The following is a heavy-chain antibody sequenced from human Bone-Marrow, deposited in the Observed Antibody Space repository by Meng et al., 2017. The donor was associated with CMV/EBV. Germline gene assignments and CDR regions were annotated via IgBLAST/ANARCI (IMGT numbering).Heavy chain of an antibody. CDR3: AREGHNSSGWSR. CDR1: GGSFSGYY. Sequence: VQLPQWGAGLLKPSETLSLTCAVYGGSFSGYYWSWIRQPPGKGLEWIGEINHSGSTNYNPSLKSRVTISVDTSKNQFSLKLSSVTAADTAVYYCAREGHNSSGWSRWGQGTLVTVSS. CDR2: INHSGST. V-gene: IGHV4-34*01. J-gene: IGHJ4*02. D-gene: IGHD6-19*01.